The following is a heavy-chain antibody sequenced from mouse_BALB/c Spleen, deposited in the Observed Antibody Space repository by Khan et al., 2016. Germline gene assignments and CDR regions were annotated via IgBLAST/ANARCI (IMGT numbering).Heavy chain of an antibody. V-gene: IGHV1-7*01. CDR2: INPSTGYT. CDR1: GYTFTSYW. J-gene: IGHJ1*01. Sequence: QVQLKQSGAELAKPGASVKMSCKASGYTFTSYWMHWVKQRPGQGLEWIGYINPSTGYTEYNQKFKDKATLTADKSSSTAYMQLSSLTSEDSAVXYCARRGIWYCDVWGAGTTVTVSS. CDR3: ARRGIWYCDV.